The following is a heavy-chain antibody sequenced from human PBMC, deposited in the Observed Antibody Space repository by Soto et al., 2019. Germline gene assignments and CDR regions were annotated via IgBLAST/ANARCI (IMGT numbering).Heavy chain of an antibody. D-gene: IGHD6-13*01. V-gene: IGHV4-4*09. Sequence: PSETLSLTCTVSVGSIDGYYWNWIRQTPGQGLEWVGYIYFIGMTKYNPSLQSRLAISLDRSKRQFSMTLSSVTAADTAVYYCARSVATPGTNIDFWGQGTLVTVSS. CDR2: IYFIGMT. J-gene: IGHJ4*02. CDR3: ARSVATPGTNIDF. CDR1: VGSIDGYY.